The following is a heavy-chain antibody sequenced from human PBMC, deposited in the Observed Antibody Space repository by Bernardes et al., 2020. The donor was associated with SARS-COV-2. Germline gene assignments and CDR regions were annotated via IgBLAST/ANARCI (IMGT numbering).Heavy chain of an antibody. CDR3: ARGITIFGVVIPTTAEYFQH. Sequence: GGSLRLSCAASGFTFSSYSMNWVRQAPGKGLEWVSSISSSSSYIYYADSVKGRFTISGDNAKNSLYLQMNSLRAEDTAVYYCARGITIFGVVIPTTAEYFQHWGQGTLVTVSS. V-gene: IGHV3-21*01. CDR1: GFTFSSYS. J-gene: IGHJ1*01. CDR2: ISSSSSYI. D-gene: IGHD3-3*01.